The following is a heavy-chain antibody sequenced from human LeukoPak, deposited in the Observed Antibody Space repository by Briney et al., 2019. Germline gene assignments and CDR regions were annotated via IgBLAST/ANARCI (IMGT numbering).Heavy chain of an antibody. CDR3: AKRTYTSGNRGGALDI. D-gene: IGHD3-22*01. V-gene: IGHV3-23*01. Sequence: GGSLGLSCPASGFTFSSYAMSWVRQAPGKGLEWVSSISDSGSGTYYADSVKGRFTISRDNSKNTLYLQMNSLRAEDTAVYYCAKRTYTSGNRGGALDIWGQGTMVAVSS. CDR2: ISDSGSGT. J-gene: IGHJ3*02. CDR1: GFTFSSYA.